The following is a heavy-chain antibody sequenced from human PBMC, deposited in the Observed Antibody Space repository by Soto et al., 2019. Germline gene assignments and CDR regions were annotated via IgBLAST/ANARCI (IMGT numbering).Heavy chain of an antibody. CDR3: ARGYFDSGHGYDL. V-gene: IGHV5-51*01. J-gene: IGHJ5*02. Sequence: EQLEQSGAEVKKAGESLKISCKGPGHIFSNYWFGWVRQTPGKGLEWMGIIFFRDSETKFSPSFQGQVTISVDKSLNTVYLQWNTLKASDSGVYYCARGYFDSGHGYDLWGQGTQVTVSS. D-gene: IGHD3-9*01. CDR2: IFFRDSET. CDR1: GHIFSNYW.